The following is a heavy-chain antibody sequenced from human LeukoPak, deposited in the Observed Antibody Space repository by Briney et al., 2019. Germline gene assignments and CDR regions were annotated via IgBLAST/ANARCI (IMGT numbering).Heavy chain of an antibody. V-gene: IGHV3-72*01. CDR1: GSTFSNAW. J-gene: IGHJ5*02. CDR3: ARVARGGFDP. CDR2: TRNKANSYTT. Sequence: GGSLRLSCAASGSTFSNAWMTWVRQAPGKGLEWVGRTRNKANSYTTEYAASVKGRFTISRDDSKNSLYLQMNSLKTEDTAVYYCARVARGGFDPWGQGTLVTVSS.